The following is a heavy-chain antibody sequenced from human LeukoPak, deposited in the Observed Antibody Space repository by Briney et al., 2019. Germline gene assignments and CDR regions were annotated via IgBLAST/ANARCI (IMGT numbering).Heavy chain of an antibody. CDR2: IYYSGST. J-gene: IGHJ4*02. Sequence: PSETLSLTCTVSGGSISSSSYYWGWLRQPPGKGLEWIGSIYYSGSTYYNLSLKRRVTISVDTSKNQFSLKLSSVTAADTAVYYCARGASYSSGWYQDPLDYWGQGTLVTGSS. CDR3: ARGASYSSGWYQDPLDY. V-gene: IGHV4-39*01. D-gene: IGHD6-19*01. CDR1: GGSISSSSYY.